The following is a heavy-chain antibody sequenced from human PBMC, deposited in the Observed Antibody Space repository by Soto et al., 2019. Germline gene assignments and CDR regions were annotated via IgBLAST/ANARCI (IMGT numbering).Heavy chain of an antibody. CDR1: SGSISGYY. CDR3: ARWEYYYGSGGLDY. V-gene: IGHV4-59*08. J-gene: IGHJ4*02. CDR2: ISYSGNT. Sequence: SETLSLTCTVSSGSISGYYWSWIRQPPGKGLEWIGNISYSGNTNYNPSLKSRVTISVDTSKNQFSLKLNSVTAADTAVYYCARWEYYYGSGGLDYWGRGALVTVSS. D-gene: IGHD3-10*01.